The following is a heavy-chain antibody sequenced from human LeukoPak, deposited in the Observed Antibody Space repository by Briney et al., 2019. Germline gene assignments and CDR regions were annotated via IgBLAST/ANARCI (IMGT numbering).Heavy chain of an antibody. CDR3: SRESGAFSPFGY. J-gene: IGHJ4*02. CDR1: GGSISSGDYY. V-gene: IGHV4-30-4*01. D-gene: IGHD1-26*01. CDR2: IYYSGLT. Sequence: SETLSLTCTVSGGSISSGDYYWSWIRQPPGKGLEWIGYIYYSGLTNYNPSLKSRVTMSLDKSKNHLSLNLTTVTAADTAVYYCSRESGAFSPFGYWGQGTLVTVSS.